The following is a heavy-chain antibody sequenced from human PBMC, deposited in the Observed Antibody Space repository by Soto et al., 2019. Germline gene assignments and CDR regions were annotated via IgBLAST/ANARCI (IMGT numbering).Heavy chain of an antibody. CDR2: IIPITETP. Sequence: QVQLVQSGAEVKKPGASVKVSCKASGYTFSSHAINWLRQAPGQGFEWMGVIIPITETPNNAEKFQGRVTITADKSTTTVYMELSSLTFDDTAVYFCARGNKGPGHYGPGSQGWYGPWGQGTLVTVSS. J-gene: IGHJ5*02. CDR3: ARGNKGPGHYGPGSQGWYGP. V-gene: IGHV1-69*06. CDR1: GYTFSSHA. D-gene: IGHD3-10*01.